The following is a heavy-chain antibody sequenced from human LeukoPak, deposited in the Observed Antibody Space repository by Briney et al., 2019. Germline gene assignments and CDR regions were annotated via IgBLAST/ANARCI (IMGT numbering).Heavy chain of an antibody. CDR1: GFTFNRNA. Sequence: GGSLRLSCAASGFTFNRNAISWVRQAPGKGLEWVAVIWYDGSNKYYADSVKGRFTISRDNSKNTLYLQMNSLRAEDTAVYYCAKEYEAQYYYDSSGYYGNWGQGTLVTVSS. V-gene: IGHV3-33*06. CDR3: AKEYEAQYYYDSSGYYGN. J-gene: IGHJ4*02. CDR2: IWYDGSNK. D-gene: IGHD3-22*01.